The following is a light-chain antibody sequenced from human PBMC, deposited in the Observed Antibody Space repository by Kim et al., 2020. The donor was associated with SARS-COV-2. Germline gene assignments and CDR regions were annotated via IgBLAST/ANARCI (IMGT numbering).Light chain of an antibody. J-gene: IGKJ2*01. CDR2: DAS. CDR1: QSVSSN. V-gene: IGKV3-15*01. CDR3: QQYNKWPMYT. Sequence: VCPGERANRACRASQSVSSNLAWYQQKPGQAPRLLLYDASTRATGISARFSGSGSGSEFTLTISSLHSEDFAVYYCQQYNKWPMYTLGQETKLEI.